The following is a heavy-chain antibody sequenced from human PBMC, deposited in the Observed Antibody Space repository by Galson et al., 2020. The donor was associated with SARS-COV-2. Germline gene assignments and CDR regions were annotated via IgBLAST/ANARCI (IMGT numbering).Heavy chain of an antibody. Sequence: LSLTCAASGFTFSSYAMHWVRQAPGKGLEWVAVISYDGSNKYYADSVKGRFTISRDNSQNTLYLQMNSLRPDDAAVYYCAIGNYGSGGYLNYWGQGTLVTVSS. V-gene: IGHV3-30*04. CDR2: ISYDGSNK. CDR3: AIGNYGSGGYLNY. J-gene: IGHJ4*02. D-gene: IGHD3-10*01. CDR1: GFTFSSYA.